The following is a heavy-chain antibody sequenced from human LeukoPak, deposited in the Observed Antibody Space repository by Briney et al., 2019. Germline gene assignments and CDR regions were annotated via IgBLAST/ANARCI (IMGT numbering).Heavy chain of an antibody. CDR2: IYHSGST. CDR1: GGSISSGGYS. D-gene: IGHD6-13*01. V-gene: IGHV4-30-2*01. J-gene: IGHJ5*02. CDR3: ARAIAAAGTGFDP. Sequence: SETLSLTCAVSGGSISSGGYSWSWIRQPPGKGLEWIGYIYHSGSTYYNPSLKSRVTISVDRSKNRFSLKLSSVTAADMAVYYCARAIAAAGTGFDPWGQGTLVTVSS.